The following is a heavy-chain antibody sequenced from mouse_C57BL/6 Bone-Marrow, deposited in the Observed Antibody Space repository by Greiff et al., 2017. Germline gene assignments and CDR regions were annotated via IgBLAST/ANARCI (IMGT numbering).Heavy chain of an antibody. CDR1: GYTFTSYG. D-gene: IGHD1-1*01. J-gene: IGHJ1*03. V-gene: IGHV1-81*01. Sequence: VQLQQSGAELARPGASVKLSCKASGYTFTSYGISWVKQRTGQGLEGIGEIYPRSGNTYYNEKFKGKATLTADKSSSTAYMELRSLTSEDSAVYFCARYDYGSSLGWYFDVWGTGTTVTVSS. CDR3: ARYDYGSSLGWYFDV. CDR2: IYPRSGNT.